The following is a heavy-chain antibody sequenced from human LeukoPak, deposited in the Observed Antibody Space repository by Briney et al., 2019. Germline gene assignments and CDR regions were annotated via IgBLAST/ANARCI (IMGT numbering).Heavy chain of an antibody. D-gene: IGHD1-26*01. CDR2: IYTTGTT. J-gene: IGHJ4*02. CDR3: ARAGYTISYYALDY. CDR1: GGSINSYY. V-gene: IGHV4-4*07. Sequence: SETLSLTCTVSGGSINSYYWGWIRQPAGKGLEWIGRIYTTGTTSYNPSLKSRVTISVDTSKNQFYLKLTSVTAADTAMYYCARAGYTISYYALDYWGQGSLV.